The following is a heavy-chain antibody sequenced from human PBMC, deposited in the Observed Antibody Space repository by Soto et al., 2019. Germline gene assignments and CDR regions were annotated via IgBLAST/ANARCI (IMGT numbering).Heavy chain of an antibody. CDR1: GYTFSHYW. CDR3: AKDREWLVSPAINHWFDP. D-gene: IGHD6-19*01. Sequence: PGGSLRLSCAASGYTFSHYWMHWVRQAPGKGLEWVSAVSGSGGSTYYADSVKGRFTISRDNSKNTLYLQMNSLRAEDTAIYYCAKDREWLVSPAINHWFDPWGQGTLVTVSS. CDR2: VSGSGGST. J-gene: IGHJ5*02. V-gene: IGHV3-23*01.